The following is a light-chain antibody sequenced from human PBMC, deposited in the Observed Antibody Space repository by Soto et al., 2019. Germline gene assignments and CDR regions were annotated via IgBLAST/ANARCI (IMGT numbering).Light chain of an antibody. CDR2: DAS. V-gene: IGKV3-15*01. J-gene: IGKJ5*01. CDR1: ESVSRN. CDR3: QQYNSWPPIT. Sequence: EVLMTQSPATLSVSRWEIATLSWRASESVSRNLAWYQQKPGQAPRLLIYDASTRATGIPDRFSGGGSGTEFTLTISSLQSEDFVVYYCQQYNSWPPITFGQGTRLEI.